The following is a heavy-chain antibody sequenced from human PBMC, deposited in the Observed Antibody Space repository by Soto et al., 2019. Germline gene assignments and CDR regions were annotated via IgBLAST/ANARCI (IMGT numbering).Heavy chain of an antibody. CDR1: GFILSTYA. J-gene: IGHJ6*02. V-gene: IGHV3-30-3*01. CDR3: ARAGCDGGSCYTLVGLRYGMDV. D-gene: IGHD2-15*01. Sequence: QVQLVESGGGVVQPGRSLRLSCAASGFILSTYAMYWVGQAPGKGLGWVAVISYEGNNKYYACSVKGRFTISRDNSKNTLYLQMNSLRAEDTAVYYCARAGCDGGSCYTLVGLRYGMDVWGQGTTVTVSS. CDR2: ISYEGNNK.